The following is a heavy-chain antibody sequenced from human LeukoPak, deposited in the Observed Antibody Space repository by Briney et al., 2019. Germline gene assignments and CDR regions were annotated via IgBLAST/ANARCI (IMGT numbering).Heavy chain of an antibody. J-gene: IGHJ4*02. CDR1: GFTFSSYS. CDR3: ARGPTYYDPSGFYSEY. D-gene: IGHD3-22*01. Sequence: PGGSLRLSCAASGFTFSSYSMNWVRQAPGKGLEWVSSITSSSSYIYYADSVKGRFTISRDNARNSLYLQMNSLRAEDTAVYFCARGPTYYDPSGFYSEYWGQGALVTVSS. V-gene: IGHV3-21*01. CDR2: ITSSSSYI.